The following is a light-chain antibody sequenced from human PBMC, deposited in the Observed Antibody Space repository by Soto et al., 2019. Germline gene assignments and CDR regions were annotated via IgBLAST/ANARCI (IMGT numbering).Light chain of an antibody. CDR1: GSDIGAYNF. CDR3: YSYAGRNIWV. Sequence: QSALAQPPSASGSPGQSVTISCTGSGSDIGAYNFVSWYQQHPGKAPKLMIFGVTERPSGVPDRFSGSKSGNTASLTVSVLQADDEAVYYCYSYAGRNIWVFGGGTKLTVL. J-gene: IGLJ3*02. CDR2: GVT. V-gene: IGLV2-8*01.